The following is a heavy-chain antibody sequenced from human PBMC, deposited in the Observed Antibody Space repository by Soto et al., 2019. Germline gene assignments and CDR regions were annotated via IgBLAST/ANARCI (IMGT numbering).Heavy chain of an antibody. CDR1: GGSISSSSYY. Sequence: PSETLSLTCTVSGGSISSSSYYWGWIRQPPGKGLEWIGSIYYSGSTYYNPSLKSRVTISVDTSKNQFSLKLSSVTAADTAVYYCARARHVAAAGKKWFDPWGQGTLVTSPQ. CDR2: IYYSGST. V-gene: IGHV4-39*01. D-gene: IGHD6-13*01. CDR3: ARARHVAAAGKKWFDP. J-gene: IGHJ5*02.